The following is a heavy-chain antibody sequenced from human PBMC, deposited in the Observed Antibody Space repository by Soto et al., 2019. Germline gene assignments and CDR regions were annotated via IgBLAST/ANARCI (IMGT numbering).Heavy chain of an antibody. CDR2: IYYSGST. J-gene: IGHJ6*02. Sequence: SETLSLTCTVSGGSISSYYWSWIRQPPGKGLEWIGYIYYSGSTNYNPSLKSRVTISVDTSKNQFSLKLSSVTAADTAVYYCARVGDYYGSGSYSYGMDVWGQGTTVTVSS. V-gene: IGHV4-59*01. CDR1: GGSISSYY. CDR3: ARVGDYYGSGSYSYGMDV. D-gene: IGHD3-10*01.